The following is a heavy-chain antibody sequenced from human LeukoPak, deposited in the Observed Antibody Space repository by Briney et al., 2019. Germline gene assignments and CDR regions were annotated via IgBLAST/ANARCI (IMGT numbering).Heavy chain of an antibody. D-gene: IGHD1-26*01. CDR2: INPNSGGT. CDR1: GYTFTGYY. V-gene: IGHV1-2*02. Sequence: ASVKVSCKASGYTFTGYYMHWVRQAPGQGLEWMGWINPNSGGTNYAQKFQGRVTMTRDTSISTAYMELSRLRSDDTAVYYCARGHQSREGLNWFDPWGQGTLVTVSS. J-gene: IGHJ5*02. CDR3: ARGHQSREGLNWFDP.